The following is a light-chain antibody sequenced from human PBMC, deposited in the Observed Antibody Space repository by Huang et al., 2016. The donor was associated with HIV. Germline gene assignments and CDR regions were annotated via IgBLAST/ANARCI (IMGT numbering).Light chain of an antibody. V-gene: IGKV2-28*01. Sequence: DIVMTQSPLSLSVTPGEPASISCRSRQRLLHSNGYKYLDWYLQKPGQSPKLVIYLGSNRASGVPDRFSGGGSGTDFTLKISRVEAEDVGIYYCMQVLQTPRTFGQGTKVEI. CDR3: MQVLQTPRT. CDR2: LGS. J-gene: IGKJ1*01. CDR1: QRLLHSNGYKY.